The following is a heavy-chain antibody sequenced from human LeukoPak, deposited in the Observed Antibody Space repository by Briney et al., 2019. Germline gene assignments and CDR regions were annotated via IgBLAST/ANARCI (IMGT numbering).Heavy chain of an antibody. J-gene: IGHJ5*02. Sequence: PSETLSLTCTVSGGSISSYYLSWIRQPPGKGLEWIGYIYYSGSTNYNPSLKSRVTISVDTSKNQFSLKLSSVTAADTAVYYCARLGRSSFFWREGNWFDPWGQGTLVTVSS. D-gene: IGHD6-6*01. CDR1: GGSISSYY. CDR2: IYYSGST. CDR3: ARLGRSSFFWREGNWFDP. V-gene: IGHV4-59*08.